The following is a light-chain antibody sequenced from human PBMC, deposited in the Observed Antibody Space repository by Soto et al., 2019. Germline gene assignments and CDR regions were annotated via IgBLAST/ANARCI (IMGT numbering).Light chain of an antibody. CDR1: SSNIGRDT. CDR3: AVWDDSLNGHWE. Sequence: QSVLTQPPSASGTPGQRVTISCSGRSSNIGRDTVSWYQQLPGTAPKVLIYTNNQRPSGVPDRFSGSKSGTSASLAISGLQSEDEADYYCAVWDDSLNGHWEFGGGTKLTVL. V-gene: IGLV1-44*01. J-gene: IGLJ3*02. CDR2: TNN.